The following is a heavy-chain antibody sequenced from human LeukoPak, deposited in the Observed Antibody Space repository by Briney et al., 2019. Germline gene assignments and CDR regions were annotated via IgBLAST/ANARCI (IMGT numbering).Heavy chain of an antibody. J-gene: IGHJ5*02. D-gene: IGHD6-19*01. V-gene: IGHV1-3*01. Sequence: GASVKVSCKASGYTFTSYAMHWVRQAPGQRLEWMGWINAGNGNTKYSQKFQGRVTITRDTSASTAYIELSSLSCEFMCVYSSARVRSGPAGSIAVARWFDPWGQGTLVTVSS. CDR2: INAGNGNT. CDR3: ARVRSGPAGSIAVARWFDP. CDR1: GYTFTSYA.